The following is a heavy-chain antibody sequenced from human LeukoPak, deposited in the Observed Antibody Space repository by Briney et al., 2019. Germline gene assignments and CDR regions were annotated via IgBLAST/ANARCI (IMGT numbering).Heavy chain of an antibody. CDR2: IIPIFGTA. Sequence: ASVKVSCKASGGTFSSYAISWVRQAPGQGLEWMGGIIPIFGTANYAQKFQGRVTITTDESTSTAYMELSSLRSEDTAVYYCAGIVVVPAARDGYFDLWGRATLATVSS. J-gene: IGHJ2*01. CDR3: AGIVVVPAARDGYFDL. CDR1: GGTFSSYA. D-gene: IGHD2-2*01. V-gene: IGHV1-69*05.